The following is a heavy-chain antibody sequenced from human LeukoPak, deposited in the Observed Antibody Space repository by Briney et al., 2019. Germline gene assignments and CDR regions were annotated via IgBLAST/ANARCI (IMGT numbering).Heavy chain of an antibody. CDR1: GFSFSTYW. V-gene: IGHV3-74*01. D-gene: IGHD3-22*01. J-gene: IGHJ4*02. CDR2: INSDGSST. Sequence: PGGSLRLSCAASGFSFSTYWMHWVRQVPGKGLVWVSRINSDGSSTSYADSVKGRFTISRDNAKNSLYLQMNSLRAEDTALYYCARGTEVYYDSSSYYSYWGQGTLVTVSS. CDR3: ARGTEVYYDSSSYYSY.